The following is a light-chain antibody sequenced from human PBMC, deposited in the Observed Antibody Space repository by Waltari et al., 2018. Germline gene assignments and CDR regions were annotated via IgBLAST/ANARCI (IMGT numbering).Light chain of an antibody. CDR1: QDISNF. J-gene: IGKJ2*01. Sequence: DIQMTQSPSSLSASVGDRVTITCQASQDISNFLNWYQQKPGEAPRLLIYDASNLETGVPSRFSGSRSGTDFTFTISSLQPEDIATYYCQQYNNLLYTFGQGTRLEIK. V-gene: IGKV1-33*01. CDR2: DAS. CDR3: QQYNNLLYT.